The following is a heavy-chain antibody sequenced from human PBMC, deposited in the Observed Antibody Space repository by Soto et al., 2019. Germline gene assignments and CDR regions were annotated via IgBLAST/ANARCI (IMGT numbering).Heavy chain of an antibody. CDR2: IYYSGST. Sequence: SETMSLTCTVSGGSISSGGYYWSWIRQHPGKGLEWIGYIYYSGSTYYNPSLKSRVTISVDTSKNQFSLKLSSVTAADTAVYYCARGGPYSSGWVFDYWGQGTLVTVSS. CDR1: GGSISSGGYY. V-gene: IGHV4-31*03. D-gene: IGHD6-19*01. J-gene: IGHJ4*02. CDR3: ARGGPYSSGWVFDY.